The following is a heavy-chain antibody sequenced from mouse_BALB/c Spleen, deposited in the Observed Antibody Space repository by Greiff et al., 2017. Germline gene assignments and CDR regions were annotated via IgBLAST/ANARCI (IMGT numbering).Heavy chain of an antibody. CDR3: AGEGDGLIAY. CDR1: GFTFSDYG. CDR2: ISNLAYSI. V-gene: IGHV5-15*02. J-gene: IGHJ3*01. Sequence: DVMLVESGGGLVQPGGSRKLSCAASGFTFSDYGMAWVRQAPGKGPEWVAFISNLAYSIYYADTVTGRFTISRENAKNTLYLEMSSLRSEDTAMYYCAGEGDGLIAYWGQGTLVTVSA. D-gene: IGHD2-3*01.